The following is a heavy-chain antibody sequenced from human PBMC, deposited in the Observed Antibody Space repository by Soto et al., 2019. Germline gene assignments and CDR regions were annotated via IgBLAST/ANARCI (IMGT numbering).Heavy chain of an antibody. CDR1: GFTFSSYW. CDR2: INSDGSST. V-gene: IGHV3-74*01. CDR3: ARDKGRSPLDY. Sequence: GGSLRLSCAASGFTFSSYWMHWVRQAPGKGLVWVSRINSDGSSTSYADSVKGRFTISRDNAKNSLNLQMNSLRAEDTAVYYCARDKGRSPLDYWGQGTLVTVSS. J-gene: IGHJ4*02. D-gene: IGHD2-15*01.